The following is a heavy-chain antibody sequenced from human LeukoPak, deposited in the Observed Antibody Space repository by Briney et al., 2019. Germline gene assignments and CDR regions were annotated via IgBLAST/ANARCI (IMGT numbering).Heavy chain of an antibody. J-gene: IGHJ5*02. CDR2: INHSGST. CDR1: GGSFSGYY. Sequence: PSETLSLTCAVYGGSFSGYYWSWIRQPPGKGLEWIGEINHSGSTNYNPSLKSRVTISVDTSKNQFSLKLSSVTAADTAVYYCARGRHCSSTSCYFRIQERNNWFDPWGQGTLVTVSS. V-gene: IGHV4-34*01. CDR3: ARGRHCSSTSCYFRIQERNNWFDP. D-gene: IGHD2-2*01.